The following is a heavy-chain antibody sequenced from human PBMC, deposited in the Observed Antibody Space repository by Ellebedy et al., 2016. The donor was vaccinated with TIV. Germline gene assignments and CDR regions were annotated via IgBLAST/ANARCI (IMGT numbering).Heavy chain of an antibody. D-gene: IGHD3-3*01. Sequence: GGSLRLXCAASGFTFSIYWMHWVRQVPGKGLVWVSRINGDGTSITYADSVKGRFTISRDNAKNTLYVQMKSLRAEDTAVYYCARESGYYDMDVWGQGTTVTVSS. CDR1: GFTFSIYW. J-gene: IGHJ6*02. CDR3: ARESGYYDMDV. CDR2: INGDGTSI. V-gene: IGHV3-74*03.